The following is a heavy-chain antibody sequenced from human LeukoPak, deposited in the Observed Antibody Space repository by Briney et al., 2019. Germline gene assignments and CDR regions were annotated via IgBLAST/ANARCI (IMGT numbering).Heavy chain of an antibody. D-gene: IGHD3-3*01. CDR1: GGSISGYY. Sequence: PSETLSLTCTVSGGSISGYYWSWIRQPPGKGLEWIGYIYYSGSTNYNPSLKSRVTISVDTSKNQFSLKLSSVTAADTAVYYCARNDFWSGYDAFDIWGQGTMVTVSS. J-gene: IGHJ3*02. V-gene: IGHV4-59*01. CDR3: ARNDFWSGYDAFDI. CDR2: IYYSGST.